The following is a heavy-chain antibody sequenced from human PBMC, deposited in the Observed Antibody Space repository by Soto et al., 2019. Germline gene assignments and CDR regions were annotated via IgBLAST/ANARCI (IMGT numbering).Heavy chain of an antibody. CDR2: ISTNGGST. J-gene: IGHJ4*02. D-gene: IGHD3-22*01. V-gene: IGHV3-64D*06. Sequence: PGGSLRLSCAASGFTFSSYWMYWVRQAPGKGLEYVSSISTNGGSTHYADSVKGRFTISRDNSKNTQYLQMSSLRADDTAVYYCVKGEYYYDSSGYYPFDYWGQGTLVTVSS. CDR3: VKGEYYYDSSGYYPFDY. CDR1: GFTFSSYW.